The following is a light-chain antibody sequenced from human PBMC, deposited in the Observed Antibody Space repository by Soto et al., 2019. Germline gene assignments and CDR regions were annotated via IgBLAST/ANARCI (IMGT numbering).Light chain of an antibody. CDR2: DVS. J-gene: IGLJ1*01. V-gene: IGLV2-8*01. Sequence: QSALTQPPSTSGSLGQSVAISCTGTTTDVGKDDCVSWYQQHPGKAPKLIIYDVSKRPSGVPERFSGSKSGNTASLTVSGLQAEDEADYYCSSYGGSNNHLFGTGTKLTVL. CDR1: TTDVGKDDC. CDR3: SSYGGSNNHL.